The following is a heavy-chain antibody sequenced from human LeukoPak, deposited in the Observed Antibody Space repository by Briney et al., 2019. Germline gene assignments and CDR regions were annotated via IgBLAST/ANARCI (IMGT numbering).Heavy chain of an antibody. CDR1: GFTFDDHA. Sequence: GGSLRLSCAASGFTFDDHAMHWVRQAPGMGLEWVSGIHWNSDTRGYADSVKGRFTISRDNAKNSLYLQMNSLRPEDSALYYCARDPTVYTSGWYAFQYYYGMNVWGQGTTVTVSS. J-gene: IGHJ6*02. V-gene: IGHV3-9*01. CDR2: IHWNSDTR. D-gene: IGHD6-19*01. CDR3: ARDPTVYTSGWYAFQYYYGMNV.